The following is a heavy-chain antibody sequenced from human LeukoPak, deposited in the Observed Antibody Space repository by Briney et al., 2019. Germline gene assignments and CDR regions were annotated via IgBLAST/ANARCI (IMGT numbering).Heavy chain of an antibody. CDR3: TCAGNSGSWFGGSAYYYYGMDV. CDR2: TSYSGSS. CDR1: GGSINTSNYC. V-gene: IGHV4-61*05. D-gene: IGHD6-13*01. Sequence: SETLSLTCTVSGGSINTSNYCWGWIRQPPGKGREWIGYTSYSGSSNYNPSLRSRATISVDRSKNQFSLKLTSVTAADTAVYYCTCAGNSGSWFGGSAYYYYGMDVWGQGTTVTVSS. J-gene: IGHJ6*02.